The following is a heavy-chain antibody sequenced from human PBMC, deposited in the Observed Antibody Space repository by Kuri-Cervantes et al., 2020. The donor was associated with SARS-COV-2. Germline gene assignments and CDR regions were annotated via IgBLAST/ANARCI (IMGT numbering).Heavy chain of an antibody. J-gene: IGHJ4*02. V-gene: IGHV6-1*01. D-gene: IGHD1-1*01. Sequence: CVFSGDRVSSNSAAFNWIRPSPARCLDLLGRTYYKSKWYNDYAESVRRRITINSDTSKNQFSLQLTSVTPEDTAVYYCVRDGDHWNFDYWGQGTLVTVSS. CDR3: VRDGDHWNFDY. CDR2: TYYKSKWYN. CDR1: GDRVSSNSAA.